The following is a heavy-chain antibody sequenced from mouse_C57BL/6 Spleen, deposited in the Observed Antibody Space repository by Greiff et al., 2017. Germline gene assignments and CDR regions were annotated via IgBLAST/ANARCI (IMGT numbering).Heavy chain of an antibody. D-gene: IGHD1-1*01. Sequence: QVTLKESGPGILQSSQTLSLTCSFSGFSLSTSGMGVSWIRQPSGKGLEWLAHFYWYDDKRSNPSLTSRLTLSTATSRNQEFLKLTSVDTADTATYYCAGHYGRVYYIDYGGQGTTLTVSS. CDR3: AGHYGRVYYIDY. CDR1: GFSLSTSGMG. V-gene: IGHV8-12*01. J-gene: IGHJ2*01. CDR2: FYWYDDK.